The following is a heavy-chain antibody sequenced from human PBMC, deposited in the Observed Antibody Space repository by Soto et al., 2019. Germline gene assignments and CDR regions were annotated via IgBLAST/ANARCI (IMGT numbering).Heavy chain of an antibody. CDR3: AKGEAGTGKLYGMDV. CDR2: ISYDGSNK. V-gene: IGHV3-30*18. D-gene: IGHD3-10*01. Sequence: QVQLVESGGGVVQPGRSLRLSCAASGFTFSSYGMHWVRQAPGKGLEWVAVISYDGSNKYYADSVKGRFTISRDNSKNTLYLQMNSLRAEDTAVYYCAKGEAGTGKLYGMDVWGQGTTVTVSS. CDR1: GFTFSSYG. J-gene: IGHJ6*02.